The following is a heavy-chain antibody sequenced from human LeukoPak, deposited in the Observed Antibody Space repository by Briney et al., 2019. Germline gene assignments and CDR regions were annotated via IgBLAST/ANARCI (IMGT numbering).Heavy chain of an antibody. V-gene: IGHV1-2*02. CDR1: GYTFTGYY. J-gene: IGHJ6*03. Sequence: ASVRVSCKASGYTFTGYYMHWVRQAPGQGLEWMGWINPNSGGTNYAQKFQGRVTVTRDTSISTAYMELSRLRSDDTAVYYCAKEPYDSGSFRTDYYYMDVWGKGTTVTISS. CDR2: INPNSGGT. D-gene: IGHD3-10*01. CDR3: AKEPYDSGSFRTDYYYMDV.